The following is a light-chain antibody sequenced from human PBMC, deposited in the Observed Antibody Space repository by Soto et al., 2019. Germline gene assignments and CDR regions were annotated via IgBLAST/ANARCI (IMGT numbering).Light chain of an antibody. J-gene: IGLJ1*01. CDR1: STDVGNYNL. Sequence: QPALTQPASVSGASGQSRTISCTGTSTDVGNYNLVSWYQQQHPGKAPKLMIYDVSKRPSGVSNRFSGSKSGNTASLTISGLQAEDEADYYCSSYAGSGTHYLLGTGPKVTAL. V-gene: IGLV2-23*02. CDR3: SSYAGSGTHYL. CDR2: DVS.